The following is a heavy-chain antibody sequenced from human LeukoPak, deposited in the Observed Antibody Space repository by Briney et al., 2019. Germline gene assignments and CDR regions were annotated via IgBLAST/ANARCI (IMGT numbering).Heavy chain of an antibody. CDR1: GYTFTGYY. CDR2: INPNSGGT. Sequence: ASVKVSCKASGYTFTGYYMHWVRQAPGQGLEWMGWINPNSGGTNYAQKFQGRVTMTRDTSISTAYMELSRLRSDDTAVYYCATNVIDGSGYYYNRIRGPDYWGQGTLVTVSS. V-gene: IGHV1-2*02. J-gene: IGHJ4*02. D-gene: IGHD3-10*01. CDR3: ATNVIDGSGYYYNRIRGPDY.